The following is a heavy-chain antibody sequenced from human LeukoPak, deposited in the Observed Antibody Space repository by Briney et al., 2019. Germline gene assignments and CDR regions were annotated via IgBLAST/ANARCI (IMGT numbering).Heavy chain of an antibody. CDR1: GYTFTGYY. D-gene: IGHD1-26*01. J-gene: IGHJ5*02. CDR2: INPNSGGT. CDR3: ATDLLGSGSSLRGWFDP. V-gene: IGHV1-2*02. Sequence: GASVKVSCKASGYTFTGYYMHWVRQAPGQGLEWMGWINPNSGGTNYAQKFQGRVTMTEDTSTDTAYMELSSLRSEDTAVYYCATDLLGSGSSLRGWFDPWGQGTLVTVSS.